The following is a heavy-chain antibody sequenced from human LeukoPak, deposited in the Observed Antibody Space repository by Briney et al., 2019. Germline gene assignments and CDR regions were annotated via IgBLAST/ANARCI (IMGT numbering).Heavy chain of an antibody. CDR1: GFTFDDYT. CDR2: ISWDGGST. CDR3: AKDQGIAVAGGAFDY. V-gene: IGHV3-43*01. D-gene: IGHD6-19*01. Sequence: PGGSLRLSCAASGFTFDDYTMHWVRQAPGKGLEWVSLISWDGGSTYYADSVKGRFTISRDNGKNSLYLQMNSLRTEDTALYYCAKDQGIAVAGGAFDYWGQGTLVTVSS. J-gene: IGHJ4*02.